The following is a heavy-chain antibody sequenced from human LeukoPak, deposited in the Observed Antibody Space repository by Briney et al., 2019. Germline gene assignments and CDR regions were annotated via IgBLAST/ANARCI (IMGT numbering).Heavy chain of an antibody. CDR3: ARRYYGSGTNYFDY. D-gene: IGHD3-10*01. J-gene: IGHJ4*02. CDR1: GGSISTSNW. Sequence: SETLSLTCTVSGGSISTSNWWSWVRQPPGKGLEWIGEVYHSGSTTYNSSLKSRLTMSIDKSKNHFSLNLSSVTAADTAVYYCARRYYGSGTNYFDYWGEGTLVTVSS. V-gene: IGHV4-4*02. CDR2: VYHSGST.